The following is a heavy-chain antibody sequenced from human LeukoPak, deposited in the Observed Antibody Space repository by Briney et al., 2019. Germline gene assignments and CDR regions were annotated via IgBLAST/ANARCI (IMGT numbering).Heavy chain of an antibody. CDR2: INHSGST. Sequence: PSETLSLTCAVYGGSFSGYYWSWIRQPPGKGLEWIGEINHSGSTNYNPSLKSRVTISVDTSKNQFSLKLSSVTAADTAVYYCARVEAEAGTPGYFDYWGQGTLVTVSS. CDR3: ARVEAEAGTPGYFDY. J-gene: IGHJ4*02. CDR1: GGSFSGYY. D-gene: IGHD6-19*01. V-gene: IGHV4-34*01.